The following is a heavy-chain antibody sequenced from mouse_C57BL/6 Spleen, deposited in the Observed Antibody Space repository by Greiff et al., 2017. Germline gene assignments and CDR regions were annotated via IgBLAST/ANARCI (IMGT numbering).Heavy chain of an antibody. D-gene: IGHD1-1*01. Sequence: VQLQQPGAGLVKPGASVKLSCKASGYTFTSYGMHWVKQRPGQGLEWIGMIHPNSGSTNYTEKLKCQVTLTVDKSSSTAYMQLSSLPSEDSAVYYCASGITTVVAPAYWGQGTLVTVSA. V-gene: IGHV1-64*01. CDR2: IHPNSGST. CDR3: ASGITTVVAPAY. J-gene: IGHJ3*01. CDR1: GYTFTSYG.